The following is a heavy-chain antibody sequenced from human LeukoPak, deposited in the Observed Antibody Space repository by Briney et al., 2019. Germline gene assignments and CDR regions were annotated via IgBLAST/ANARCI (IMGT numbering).Heavy chain of an antibody. D-gene: IGHD2-2*01. CDR1: GGSISSSNW. V-gene: IGHV4-4*02. Sequence: SETLSLTCAVSGGSISSSNWWSWVRQPPGKGLEWIGEIYHSGSTNYNPSLKSRVTMSVDKSKNHFSLKLSSVTAADTAVYYCARQPRVPAATVPYYYYYYYMDVWGKGTTVTVSS. CDR2: IYHSGST. J-gene: IGHJ6*03. CDR3: ARQPRVPAATVPYYYYYYYMDV.